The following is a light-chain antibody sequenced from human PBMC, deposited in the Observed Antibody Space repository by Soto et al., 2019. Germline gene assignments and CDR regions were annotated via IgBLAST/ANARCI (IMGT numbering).Light chain of an antibody. V-gene: IGLV2-14*03. CDR2: DVS. J-gene: IGLJ1*01. CDR1: SSDVGGYNY. CDR3: SSKRGSTYV. Sequence: QSVLTQPASVSGSPGQSITISCTGTSSDVGGYNYVSWYQQHPGKAPILMIYDVSNRPSGISNRFSGSKSGNTASLTISGLQAEDEADYYCSSKRGSTYVFGTGTQLTVL.